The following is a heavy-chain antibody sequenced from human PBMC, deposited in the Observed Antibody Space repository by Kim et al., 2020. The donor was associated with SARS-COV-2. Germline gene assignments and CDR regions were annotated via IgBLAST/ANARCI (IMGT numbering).Heavy chain of an antibody. V-gene: IGHV4-34*13. Sequence: TPSLKSRLTISVDTSKNQFSLKLTSVTAADTAVYYCARLTPYYDISGVDYWGQGTLVTVSS. CDR3: ARLTPYYDISGVDY. J-gene: IGHJ4*02. D-gene: IGHD3-22*01.